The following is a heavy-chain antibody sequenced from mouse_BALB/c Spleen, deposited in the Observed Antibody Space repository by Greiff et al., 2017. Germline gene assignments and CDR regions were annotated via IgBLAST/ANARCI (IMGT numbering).Heavy chain of an antibody. CDR3: ARGYYGNFDY. J-gene: IGHJ2*01. V-gene: IGHV14-3*02. Sequence: EVQLQQSGAELVKPGASVKLSCTASGFNITDSYMHWVKQRPEQGLEWIGRIDPANGNTKYDPKFQGKATITADTSSNTAYLQLSSLTSEDTAVYYCARGYYGNFDYWGQGTTLTVSS. CDR2: IDPANGNT. CDR1: GFNITDSY. D-gene: IGHD2-1*01.